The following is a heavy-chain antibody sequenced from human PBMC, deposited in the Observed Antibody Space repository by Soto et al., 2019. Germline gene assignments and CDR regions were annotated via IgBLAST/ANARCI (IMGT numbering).Heavy chain of an antibody. D-gene: IGHD3-22*01. J-gene: IGHJ3*02. V-gene: IGHV3-7*01. CDR3: ARDAYNYDSSGYYRYDAFDI. Sequence: PGPSLRFSCAASGFIFSPYWMSWVRQAPGKGLEWVANIKGDGTETHYVESVKGRFTISRDDTKKSVYLQMKSLRVEDTAVYYCARDAYNYDSSGYYRYDAFDIWGQGTIVTVS. CDR1: GFIFSPYW. CDR2: IKGDGTET.